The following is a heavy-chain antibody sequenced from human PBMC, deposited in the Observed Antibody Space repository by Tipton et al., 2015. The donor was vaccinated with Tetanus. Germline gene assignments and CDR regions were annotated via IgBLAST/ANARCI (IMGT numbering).Heavy chain of an antibody. J-gene: IGHJ4*02. Sequence: SLRLSCAASGFMFSSYTMSWVRQVPGKGLECVSAIGGSGGASYYADSVKGRFTISRDNSKSTLYLQVHSLRVEDTAIYFCAKGRAAATYFFDYWGQGTPVTVSS. D-gene: IGHD6-25*01. V-gene: IGHV3-23*01. CDR2: IGGSGGAS. CDR1: GFMFSSYT. CDR3: AKGRAAATYFFDY.